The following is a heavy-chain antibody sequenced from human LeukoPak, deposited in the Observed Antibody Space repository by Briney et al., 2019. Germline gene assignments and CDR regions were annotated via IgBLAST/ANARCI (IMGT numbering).Heavy chain of an antibody. CDR3: ARDEIIQLERRVWFDP. Sequence: GASVKVSCKASGGTFSSYAISWVRQAPGQGLEWMGGIIPIFGTANYAQKFQGRVTITADESTSTAYMELSSLRSEDTAVYYCARDEIIQLERRVWFDPWGQGTLVTVSS. CDR1: GGTFSSYA. V-gene: IGHV1-69*13. D-gene: IGHD1-1*01. CDR2: IIPIFGTA. J-gene: IGHJ5*02.